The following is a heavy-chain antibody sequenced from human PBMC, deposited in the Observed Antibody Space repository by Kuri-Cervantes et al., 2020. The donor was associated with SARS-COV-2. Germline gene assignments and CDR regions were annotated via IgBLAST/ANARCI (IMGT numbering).Heavy chain of an antibody. Sequence: GGSLRLSCAASGFTFSSYAMSWVRQAPGKGLEWVSAISGSGGSTYYADSVKGRFTISRDNSKNTLYLQVNSLRDEDTSVYYCARVWIAAAGTGFDLWGQGTLVTVSS. CDR3: ARVWIAAAGTGFDL. CDR1: GFTFSSYA. V-gene: IGHV3-23*01. J-gene: IGHJ4*02. D-gene: IGHD6-13*01. CDR2: ISGSGGST.